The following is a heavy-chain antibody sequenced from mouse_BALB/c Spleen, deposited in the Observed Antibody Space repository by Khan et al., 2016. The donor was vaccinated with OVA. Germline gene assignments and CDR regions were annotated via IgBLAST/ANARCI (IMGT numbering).Heavy chain of an antibody. V-gene: IGHV14-3*02. CDR3: ATLDGSPFAF. CDR2: IDPPNDDS. D-gene: IGHD1-1*02. J-gene: IGHJ3*01. Sequence: VQLQQSGAELVKPGASVKLSCSASGFNIKDTYIHWMKQRPEQGLEWIGRIDPPNDDSKYGPKFQAKATLTADTSSNTAYLQLSSLTSEDTAFYCCATLDGSPFAFWGQGTLVSVSA. CDR1: GFNIKDTY.